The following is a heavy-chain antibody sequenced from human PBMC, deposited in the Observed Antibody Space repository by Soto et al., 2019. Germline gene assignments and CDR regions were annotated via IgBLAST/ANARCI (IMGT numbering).Heavy chain of an antibody. Sequence: QVQLVQSGAEVKKPGASVQVSCKPSGYTFTTYAIHWVRQAPGQSLEWMAWIHTGNGNTKYSPRFQGRVTITRDTCASTAYMKLSSLRSEDTAVYYCAISLRLGESFDYWGQGTLVTVSS. J-gene: IGHJ4*02. V-gene: IGHV1-3*04. CDR2: IHTGNGNT. CDR3: AISLRLGESFDY. CDR1: GYTFTTYA. D-gene: IGHD3-16*01.